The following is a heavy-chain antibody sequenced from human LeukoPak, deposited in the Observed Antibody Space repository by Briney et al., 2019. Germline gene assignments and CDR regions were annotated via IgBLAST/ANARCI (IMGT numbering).Heavy chain of an antibody. CDR1: GGSNSSFY. V-gene: IGHV4-4*07. CDR2: IYTSGST. D-gene: IGHD4-17*01. J-gene: IGHJ2*01. Sequence: PSETLSLTCTVSGGSNSSFYWSWIRQPAGKGLEWIGRIYTSGSTNYNPSLKSRVTMSVDTSKNQFSLKLSSVTAADTAVYYCARDRTKATTVTTSWYFDFWGRGTLVTVSS. CDR3: ARDRTKATTVTTSWYFDF.